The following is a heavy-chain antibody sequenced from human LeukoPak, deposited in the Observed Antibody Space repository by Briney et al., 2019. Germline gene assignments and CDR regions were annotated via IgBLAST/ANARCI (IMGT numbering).Heavy chain of an antibody. V-gene: IGHV3-48*01. CDR3: ARAFGLTDY. CDR2: ISSSSSTI. D-gene: IGHD3/OR15-3a*01. CDR1: GFTVSSYS. J-gene: IGHJ4*02. Sequence: SGGSLRLSRAASGFTVSSYSMNWVRQAPGKGLEWVSYISSSSSTIYYADSVKGRFTISRDNAKNSLYLQMNSLRGEDTAVYYCARAFGLTDYWGQGTLVTVSS.